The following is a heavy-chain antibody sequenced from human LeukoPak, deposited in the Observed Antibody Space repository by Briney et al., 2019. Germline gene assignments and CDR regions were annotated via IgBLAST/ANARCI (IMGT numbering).Heavy chain of an antibody. CDR3: ARITDYYGMDV. V-gene: IGHV3-7*05. CDR2: IKQDGSEK. Sequence: GGSLRLSCAASGFTFSSYWMSWVPQAPGKGLEWVANIKQDGSEKYYVDSVKGRFTISRDNAKSSLYLQMNSLRAEDTAVYYCARITDYYGMDVWGQGTTVTVSS. J-gene: IGHJ6*02. CDR1: GFTFSSYW. D-gene: IGHD3-10*01.